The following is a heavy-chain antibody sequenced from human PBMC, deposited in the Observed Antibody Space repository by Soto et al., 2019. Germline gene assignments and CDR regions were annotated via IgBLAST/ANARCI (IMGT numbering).Heavy chain of an antibody. D-gene: IGHD3-10*01. Sequence: VSGPTLVNPTQTLTLTCTFSGFSLSISGVGVGWIRQPPGKALEWLALIYWDDDKHYNPSLKSRLTITKDTSKNQVVLTMTNMDPVDTATFYCAHVSFDRFYGSGSFAPWGQGTLVTVSS. CDR2: IYWDDDK. CDR1: GFSLSISGVG. V-gene: IGHV2-5*02. J-gene: IGHJ5*02. CDR3: AHVSFDRFYGSGSFAP.